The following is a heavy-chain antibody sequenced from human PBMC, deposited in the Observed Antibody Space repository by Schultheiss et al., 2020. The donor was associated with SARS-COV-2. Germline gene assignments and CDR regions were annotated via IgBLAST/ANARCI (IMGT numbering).Heavy chain of an antibody. D-gene: IGHD6-19*01. CDR1: GYSFTSYW. Sequence: GGSLRLSCKGSGYSFTSYWIGWVRQMPGKGLEWMGIIYPGDSDTRYSPSFQGQVTISADKSISTAYLQWSSLKASDTAMYYCAKGHSSGWYPSPLDYWGQGTLVTVSS. CDR2: IYPGDSDT. V-gene: IGHV5-51*01. CDR3: AKGHSSGWYPSPLDY. J-gene: IGHJ4*02.